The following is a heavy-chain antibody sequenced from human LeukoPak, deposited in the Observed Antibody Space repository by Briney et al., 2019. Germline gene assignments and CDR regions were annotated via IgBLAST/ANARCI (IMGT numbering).Heavy chain of an antibody. D-gene: IGHD6-13*01. Sequence: PSETLSLTCTVSGDSISNYYWSWNRQPPGKGLEWIGYIYYRGSTNYSPSLESRVTISLDTSKNQFSLKLSSVTAADTAVYYCARTYSSSLTWFDPWGQGTLVTVSS. CDR1: GDSISNYY. V-gene: IGHV4-59*01. J-gene: IGHJ5*02. CDR2: IYYRGST. CDR3: ARTYSSSLTWFDP.